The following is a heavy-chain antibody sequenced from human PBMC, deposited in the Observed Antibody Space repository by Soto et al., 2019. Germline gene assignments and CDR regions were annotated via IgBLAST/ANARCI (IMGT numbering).Heavy chain of an antibody. CDR2: IYYSGST. D-gene: IGHD2-21*01. CDR3: ARVLWAPPVNDY. Sequence: SETLSLTCTVSGGSISSGDYYWSWIRQPPGKGLEWIGYIYYSGSTYYNPSLKSRVTISVDTSKNQFSLKLSSGTAADTAVYYCARVLWAPPVNDYWGQGTLVTVSS. V-gene: IGHV4-30-4*01. J-gene: IGHJ4*02. CDR1: GGSISSGDYY.